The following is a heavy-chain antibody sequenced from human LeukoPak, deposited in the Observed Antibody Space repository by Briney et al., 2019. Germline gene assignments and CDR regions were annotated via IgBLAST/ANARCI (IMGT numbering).Heavy chain of an antibody. Sequence: GASVKVSCKASGYTFTGYYMHWVRQAPGQGLEWMGWINPNSGGTNYAQKLQGRVTMTTDTSTSTAYMELRSLRSDDTAVYYCARERTVTRYHDAFDIWGQGTMVTVSS. CDR2: INPNSGGT. D-gene: IGHD4-17*01. CDR3: ARERTVTRYHDAFDI. V-gene: IGHV1-2*02. J-gene: IGHJ3*02. CDR1: GYTFTGYY.